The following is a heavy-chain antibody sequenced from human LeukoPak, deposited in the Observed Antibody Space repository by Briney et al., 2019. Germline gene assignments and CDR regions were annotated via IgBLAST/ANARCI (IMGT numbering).Heavy chain of an antibody. J-gene: IGHJ4*02. CDR2: ITPNSGGT. D-gene: IGHD4-17*01. Sequence: GPSVKFSCTASGYTFTGYYMHWVRQAPGQGLEWMGWITPNSGGTNYAQKFQGRVTMTRDTSISTAYMELSRLRSDDTAVYYCARVNPPLTTVTTFDYWGQGTLVTVSS. V-gene: IGHV1-2*02. CDR3: ARVNPPLTTVTTFDY. CDR1: GYTFTGYY.